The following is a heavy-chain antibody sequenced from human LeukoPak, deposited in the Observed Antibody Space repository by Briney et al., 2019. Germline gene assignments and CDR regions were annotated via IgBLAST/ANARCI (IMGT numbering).Heavy chain of an antibody. CDR2: IYYSGST. CDR3: ARVVYSSSWYYFDY. Sequence: KSSETLSLTCTVSGGSISSYYWSWIRQPPGKGLEWIGYIYYSGSTNYNPSLKSRVTISVDTSKNQFSLKLSSVTAADTAVYYCARVVYSSSWYYFDYWGQGTLVTVSP. CDR1: GGSISSYY. J-gene: IGHJ4*02. V-gene: IGHV4-59*08. D-gene: IGHD6-13*01.